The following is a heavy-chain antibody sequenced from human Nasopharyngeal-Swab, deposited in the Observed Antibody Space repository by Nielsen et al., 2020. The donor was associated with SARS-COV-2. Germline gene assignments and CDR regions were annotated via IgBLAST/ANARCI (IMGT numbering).Heavy chain of an antibody. J-gene: IGHJ6*02. D-gene: IGHD3-10*01. CDR2: ISSSGSTI. CDR3: ARAFGGGYYYGMDV. CDR1: GFTFSSYE. V-gene: IGHV3-48*03. Sequence: GESLKISCAASGFTFSSYEMNWVRQAPGKGLEWVSYISSSGSTIYYADSVKGRFTISRDNAKNTLYLQMNSLRAEDTAVYYCARAFGGGYYYGMDVWGQGTTVTVSS.